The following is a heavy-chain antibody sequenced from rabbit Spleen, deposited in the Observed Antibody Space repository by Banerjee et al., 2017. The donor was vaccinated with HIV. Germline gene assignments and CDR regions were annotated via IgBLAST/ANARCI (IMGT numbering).Heavy chain of an antibody. D-gene: IGHD1-1*01. CDR2: IEVGSSGFS. CDR3: ARDTSSSFSSYGMDL. CDR1: GVSFSFSSY. J-gene: IGHJ6*01. V-gene: IGHV1S45*01. Sequence: QEQLEESGGGLVKPGASLTLTCTASGVSFSFSSYMCWVHQAPGKGLEWIACIEVGSSGFSYFATWAKGRFTISETSSTTVTLQVTRLTAADTAIYFCARDTSSSFSSYGMDLWGPGTLVTVS.